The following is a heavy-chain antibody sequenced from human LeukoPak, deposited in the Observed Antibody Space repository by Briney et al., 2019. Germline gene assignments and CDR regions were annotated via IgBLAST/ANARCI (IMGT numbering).Heavy chain of an antibody. Sequence: GGSLRLSCAASGFTFSSYAMHWVRQAPGKGLEWVAVISCDGSNKYYADSVKGRFTISRDNSKNTLYLQMNSLRAEDTAVYYCARSGYSSATDYWGQGTLVTVSS. CDR3: ARSGYSSATDY. CDR2: ISCDGSNK. V-gene: IGHV3-30*04. D-gene: IGHD6-19*01. CDR1: GFTFSSYA. J-gene: IGHJ4*02.